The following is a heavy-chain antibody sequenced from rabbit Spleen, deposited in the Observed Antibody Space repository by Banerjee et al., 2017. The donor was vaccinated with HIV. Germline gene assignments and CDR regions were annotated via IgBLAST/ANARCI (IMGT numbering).Heavy chain of an antibody. CDR2: IESDNSGFT. D-gene: IGHD4-2*01. CDR1: GFTLSSYW. CDR3: ARGGGSGISWADYGL. Sequence: QSVEESGGDLVKPGGTLTLTCKASGFTLSSYWMCWVRQAPGKGLEWIACIESDNSGFTYFASWAKGRFTISKTSSTTVTLQMTSLTAADTATYFCARGGGSGISWADYGLWGQGTLVTVS. V-gene: IGHV1S40*01. J-gene: IGHJ4*01.